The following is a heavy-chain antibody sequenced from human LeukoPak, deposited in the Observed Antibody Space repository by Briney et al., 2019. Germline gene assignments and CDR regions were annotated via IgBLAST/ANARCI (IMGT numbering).Heavy chain of an antibody. CDR3: ATDREYYEDSGSPLTD. V-gene: IGHV1-24*01. CDR1: GYTLTQLS. J-gene: IGHJ4*02. CDR2: FDPEDDKT. D-gene: IGHD3-22*01. Sequence: ASVKVSCKVSGYTLTQLSMHWVRQAPGKGLEWMGSFDPEDDKTIYAQKFQGRVTMTEDTSADTAFMELSSLRSEDTAVYYCATDREYYEDSGSPLTDWGQGTLVTVSS.